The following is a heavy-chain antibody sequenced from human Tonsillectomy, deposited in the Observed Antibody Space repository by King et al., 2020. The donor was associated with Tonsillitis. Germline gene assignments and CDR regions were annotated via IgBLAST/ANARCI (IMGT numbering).Heavy chain of an antibody. V-gene: IGHV3-30*03. D-gene: IGHD3-3*01. CDR1: GFTFSSYG. Sequence: QLVQSGGGVVQPGRSLRLSCAASGFTFSSYGMHWVRQSPGKGLEWVAVISYDGSNEYYADSVKGRFTISRDNSKNTLYLQMNSLRAEDTAVYYCAAEVEWLFIDYWGQGSLVTVSS. J-gene: IGHJ4*02. CDR3: AAEVEWLFIDY. CDR2: ISYDGSNE.